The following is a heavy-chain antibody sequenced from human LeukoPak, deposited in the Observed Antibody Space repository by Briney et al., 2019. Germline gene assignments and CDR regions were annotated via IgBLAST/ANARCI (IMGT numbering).Heavy chain of an antibody. V-gene: IGHV4-38-2*02. CDR1: GYSISSGYY. J-gene: IGHJ4*02. CDR3: ARERSSTFDY. CDR2: IYHSGST. Sequence: SETLSLTCAVSGYSISSGYYWGWIRQPPGKGLEWIGSIYHSGSTYYNPSLKSRVIISVDTSKNQFSLKLSSVTAADTAVYYCARERSSTFDYWGQGILVTVSS. D-gene: IGHD6-6*01.